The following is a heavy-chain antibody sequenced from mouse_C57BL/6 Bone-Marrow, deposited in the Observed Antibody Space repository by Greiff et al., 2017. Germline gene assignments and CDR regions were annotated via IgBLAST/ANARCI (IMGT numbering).Heavy chain of an antibody. CDR3: ARGLLQYFDV. V-gene: IGHV1-63*01. CDR1: GYTFTNYW. J-gene: IGHJ1*03. D-gene: IGHD2-3*01. Sequence: IQLQQSGAELVRPGTSVKMSCKASGYTFTNYWIGWAKQRPGHGLEWIGDIYPGGGYTNYNEKFKGKATLTADKSSSTAYMQFSSLTSEDSAIYYCARGLLQYFDVWGTGTTVTVSS. CDR2: IYPGGGYT.